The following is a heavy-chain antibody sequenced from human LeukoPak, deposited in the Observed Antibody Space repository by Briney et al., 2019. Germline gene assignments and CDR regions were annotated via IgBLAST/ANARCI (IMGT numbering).Heavy chain of an antibody. D-gene: IGHD3-10*01. V-gene: IGHV3-30*04. J-gene: IGHJ4*02. Sequence: GQSLRLSCAASAFTFSSYAMHWDSQAPGKGLEWVAIISYDGSNENSADSVKGRFTISRDNSKNTVFLQMNSLRADATVLYCCARDQGATLVRGVTPYFDFWGQGTLVSVS. CDR2: ISYDGSNE. CDR1: AFTFSSYA. CDR3: ARDQGATLVRGVTPYFDF.